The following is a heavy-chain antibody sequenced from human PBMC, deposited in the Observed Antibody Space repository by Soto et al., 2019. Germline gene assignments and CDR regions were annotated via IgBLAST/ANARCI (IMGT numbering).Heavy chain of an antibody. D-gene: IGHD2-15*01. Sequence: GGSLRLSCAASGFTFSSYAMSWVRQAPGKGLEWVSAISGSGGSTYYADSVKGRFTISRDNSKNTLYLQMNSLRAEDTAVYYCAKSPYCSGGSCYSFEGFGAFDIWGQGTMVTVSS. J-gene: IGHJ3*02. CDR2: ISGSGGST. CDR1: GFTFSSYA. V-gene: IGHV3-23*01. CDR3: AKSPYCSGGSCYSFEGFGAFDI.